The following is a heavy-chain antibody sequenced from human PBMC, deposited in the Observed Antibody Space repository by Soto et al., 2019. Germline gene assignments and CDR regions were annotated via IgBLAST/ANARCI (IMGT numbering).Heavy chain of an antibody. V-gene: IGHV4-30-4*01. J-gene: IGHJ4*02. Sequence: SETLSITCSVSGGSINSDDHYWTWIRQPPGKGLEWIGSIYYSGTTNYNPSLKSRVTISVDTSKNQFSLKLSSVTAADTAVYYCARGPAVEMATINDYWGQGTLVTVSS. CDR1: GGSINSDDHY. D-gene: IGHD5-12*01. CDR3: ARGPAVEMATINDY. CDR2: IYYSGTT.